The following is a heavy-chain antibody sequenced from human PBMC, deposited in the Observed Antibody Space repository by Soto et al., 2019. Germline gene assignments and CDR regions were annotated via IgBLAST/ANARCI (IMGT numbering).Heavy chain of an antibody. CDR3: ATSGYLIGAAAGRSWFDP. CDR1: GYTLTELS. J-gene: IGHJ5*02. CDR2: FDPEDGET. V-gene: IGHV1-24*01. Sequence: ASVKVSCKVSGYTLTELSMHWVRQAPGKGLEWMGGFDPEDGETIYAQKFQGGVTMTEDTSTDTAYMELSSLRSEDTAVYYCATSGYLIGAAAGRSWFDPWGQGTLVTVSS. D-gene: IGHD6-13*01.